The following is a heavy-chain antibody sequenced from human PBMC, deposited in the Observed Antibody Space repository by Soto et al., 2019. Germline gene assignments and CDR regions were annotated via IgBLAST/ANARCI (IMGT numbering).Heavy chain of an antibody. CDR2: IYYSGST. CDR1: GGSISSGGYY. V-gene: IGHV4-31*03. CDR3: ARETYYYDSSGYYYGGYFDY. Sequence: QVQLQESGPGLVKPSQTLSLTCTVSGGSISSGGYYWSWIRQHPGKGLEWIGYIYYSGSTYYNPSLKSRVTISVDTSKNKFYLKLSSVTAADTAVYYCARETYYYDSSGYYYGGYFDYWGQGTLVTVSS. J-gene: IGHJ4*02. D-gene: IGHD3-22*01.